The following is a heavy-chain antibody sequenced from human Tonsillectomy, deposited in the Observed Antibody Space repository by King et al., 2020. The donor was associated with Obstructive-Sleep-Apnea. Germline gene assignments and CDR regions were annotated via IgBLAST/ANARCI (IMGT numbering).Heavy chain of an antibody. V-gene: IGHV3-23*04. Sequence: VQLVESGGGLVQPGGSLRLSCAASGLTFSSYAMNWVRQAPGEGLEWVSAVSGGGGNTYYADSVKGRFTISRDNYKNTLYLQMNSLRAEDTAIYYCAKDMRGIALGRLRRRGMDVWGHGTTVTVSS. D-gene: IGHD6-13*01. J-gene: IGHJ6*02. CDR3: AKDMRGIALGRLRRRGMDV. CDR1: GLTFSSYA. CDR2: VSGGGGNT.